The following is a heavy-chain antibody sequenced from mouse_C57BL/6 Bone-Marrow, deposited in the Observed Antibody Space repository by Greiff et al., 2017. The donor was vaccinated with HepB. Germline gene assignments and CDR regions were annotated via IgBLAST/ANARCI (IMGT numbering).Heavy chain of an antibody. CDR2: INYDGSST. CDR3: ARGGWFAY. Sequence: EVKVVESEGGLVQPGSSMKLSCTASGFTFSDYYMAWVRQVPEKGLEWVANINYDGSSTYYLDSLKSRFIISRDNAKNILYLQMSSLKSEDTATYYCARGGWFAYWGQGTLVTVSA. J-gene: IGHJ3*01. V-gene: IGHV5-16*01. CDR1: GFTFSDYY.